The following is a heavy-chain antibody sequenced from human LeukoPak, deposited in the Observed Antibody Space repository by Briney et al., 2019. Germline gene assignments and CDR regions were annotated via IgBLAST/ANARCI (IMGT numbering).Heavy chain of an antibody. CDR2: IWYDGSNK. CDR3: ARDGAYGSGHLDY. J-gene: IGHJ4*02. V-gene: IGHV3-33*01. CDR1: GFTFSSYG. D-gene: IGHD3-10*01. Sequence: PGRSLRLSCAASGFTFSSYGMHWVRQAPGKGLEWVAVIWYDGSNKYYADSVKGRFTISRDNSKNTLYLQMNSLRAEDTAVYYCARDGAYGSGHLDYWGQGTLVTVSS.